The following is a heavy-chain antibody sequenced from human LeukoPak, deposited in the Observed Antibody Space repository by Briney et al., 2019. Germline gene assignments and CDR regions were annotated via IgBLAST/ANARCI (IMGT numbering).Heavy chain of an antibody. D-gene: IGHD3-10*01. Sequence: GGSLRLSCAASGFTLTTYAMSWVRQAPGKGLEWVSTITGSGDSTDYADSVRGRFTISRDNSKNTLYLQMNSLRAEDTALYYCAKSSGRYSGSYFDYWGQGTLVTVSS. V-gene: IGHV3-23*01. CDR2: ITGSGDST. J-gene: IGHJ4*02. CDR3: AKSSGRYSGSYFDY. CDR1: GFTLTTYA.